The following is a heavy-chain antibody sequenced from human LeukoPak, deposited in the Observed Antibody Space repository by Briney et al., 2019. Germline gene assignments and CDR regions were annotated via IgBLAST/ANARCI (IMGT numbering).Heavy chain of an antibody. J-gene: IGHJ6*02. CDR3: ARVDTAMEIYYYYGMDV. CDR1: GFTFSSCA. V-gene: IGHV3-30-3*01. Sequence: GGSLRLSCAASGFTFSSCAMHWVRQAPGKGLEWVAVISYDGSNKYYADSVKGRFTISRDNSKNTLYLQMNSLRAEDTAVYYCARVDTAMEIYYYYGMDVWGQGTTVTVSS. CDR2: ISYDGSNK. D-gene: IGHD5-18*01.